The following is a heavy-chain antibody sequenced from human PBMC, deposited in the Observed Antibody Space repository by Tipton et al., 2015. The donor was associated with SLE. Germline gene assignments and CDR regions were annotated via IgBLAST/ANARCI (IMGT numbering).Heavy chain of an antibody. Sequence: TLSLTCSVSNGSIGSDYWTWIRQPPGKGLEWIGYKYYSGGTNSNPSLRSRVTISIDMSKNQFSLTLGSVTAADTAVYYCARLPTGFPNWFDPWGQGTLVTVSS. CDR3: ARLPTGFPNWFDP. CDR2: KYYSGGT. D-gene: IGHD4-17*01. CDR1: NGSIGSDY. J-gene: IGHJ5*02. V-gene: IGHV4-59*03.